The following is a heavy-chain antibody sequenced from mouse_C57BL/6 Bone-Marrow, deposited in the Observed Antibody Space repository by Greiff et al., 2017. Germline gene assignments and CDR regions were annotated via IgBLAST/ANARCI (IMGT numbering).Heavy chain of an antibody. CDR1: GYTFTDYE. Sequence: QVQLQQSGAELVRPGASVTLSCKASGYTFTDYEMHWVKQTPVHGLEWIGAIDPETGGTAYNQKFKGKAILTADKSSSTAYMELRSLTSEDSAVYYGTRGGDGCDGARFAYWGQGTLVTVSA. J-gene: IGHJ3*01. CDR3: TRGGDGCDGARFAY. CDR2: IDPETGGT. V-gene: IGHV1-15*01. D-gene: IGHD2-2*01.